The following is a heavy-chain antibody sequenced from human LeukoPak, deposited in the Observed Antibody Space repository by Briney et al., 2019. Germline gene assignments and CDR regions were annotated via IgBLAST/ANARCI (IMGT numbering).Heavy chain of an antibody. J-gene: IGHJ4*02. D-gene: IGHD6-13*01. V-gene: IGHV1-2*06. CDR3: ARDWAAAGTDYFDY. CDR2: INPNSGGT. CDR1: GYTFTGYY. Sequence: GASVKVSCKASGYTFTGYYMHWVRQAPGQGLEWMGRINPNSGGTNYAQKFQGRVTITRDTSASTAYMELSSLRSEDTAVYYCARDWAAAGTDYFDYWGQGTLVTVSS.